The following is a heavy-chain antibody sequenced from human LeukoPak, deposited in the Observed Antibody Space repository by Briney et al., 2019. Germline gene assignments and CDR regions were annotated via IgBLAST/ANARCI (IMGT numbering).Heavy chain of an antibody. J-gene: IGHJ4*02. D-gene: IGHD6-13*01. CDR2: IYYSGST. CDR3: PRHSTSWYVDS. V-gene: IGHV4-59*08. Sequence: SETLSLTCTVSGGSINNYYWNWLRQPPGKGLEWIGYIYYSGSTNYNPSLKSRVTMSLDTSKRQFSLNLSSVTAAGTALYYCPRHSTSWYVDSWGRGTPVTVSS. CDR1: GGSINNYY.